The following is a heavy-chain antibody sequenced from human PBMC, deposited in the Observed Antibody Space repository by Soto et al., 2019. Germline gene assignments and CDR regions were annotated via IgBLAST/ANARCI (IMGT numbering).Heavy chain of an antibody. CDR3: AREREELGLAMDV. CDR2: ISGSGGST. Sequence: PGGSLRLSCAASGFTFSNYAVTWVRQAPGKGLEWVSTISGSGGSTYYADSVKGRFTISRDNFKNTLYPQMNSLRVEDTAVYYCAREREELGLAMDVWGQGTTVTVSS. CDR1: GFTFSNYA. D-gene: IGHD1-7*01. J-gene: IGHJ6*02. V-gene: IGHV3-23*01.